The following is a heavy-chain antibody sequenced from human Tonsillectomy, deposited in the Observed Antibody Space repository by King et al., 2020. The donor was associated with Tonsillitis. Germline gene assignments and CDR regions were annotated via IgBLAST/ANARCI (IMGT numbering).Heavy chain of an antibody. CDR1: GYTFPSYD. CDR2: ISVYNGNT. D-gene: IGHD6-6*01. Sequence: QLVQSGAEVKKPGASVKVSCKASGYTFPSYDISWVRQAPGQGLEWMGWISVYNGNTNYAQKLQGRVTMTTDTSTSTAYLELRSLRSDDTAVYYCARHLAWSMASPSELDYWGQGTLVTVSS. J-gene: IGHJ4*02. CDR3: ARHLAWSMASPSELDY. V-gene: IGHV1-18*04.